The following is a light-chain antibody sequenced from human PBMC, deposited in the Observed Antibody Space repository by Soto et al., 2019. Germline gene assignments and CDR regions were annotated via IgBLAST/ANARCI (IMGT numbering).Light chain of an antibody. CDR1: QSVSSSY. CDR2: GAS. V-gene: IGKV3-20*01. J-gene: IGKJ4*01. Sequence: EIVLTQSPGTLSLSPGERATRSCRASQSVSSSYLAWYQQKPGQAPRLLIYGASSRATGIPDRFSGSGSGTDFTLTISRLEPEDFAVYYCQQYGSSPLTFGGGTQVEIK. CDR3: QQYGSSPLT.